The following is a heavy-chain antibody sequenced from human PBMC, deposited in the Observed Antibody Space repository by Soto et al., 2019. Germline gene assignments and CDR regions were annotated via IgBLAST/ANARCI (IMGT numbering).Heavy chain of an antibody. CDR3: ARSFYYESRSYFTYYFDY. Sequence: SETLSLTCTVSGGSISSGGYYWNWIRQHPGKGLEWVGYIYYSGTSFYNPSLRSRVTISVDTSKSQFSLRLSSVTAADTAVYYCARSFYYESRSYFTYYFDYWGQGALVT. CDR1: GGSISSGGYY. D-gene: IGHD3-22*01. V-gene: IGHV4-31*03. CDR2: IYYSGTS. J-gene: IGHJ4*02.